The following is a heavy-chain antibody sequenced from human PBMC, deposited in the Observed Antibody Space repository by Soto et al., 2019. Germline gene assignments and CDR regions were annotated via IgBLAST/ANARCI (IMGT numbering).Heavy chain of an antibody. CDR3: ARVKASGDSSYDY. CDR1: GFTFSSYA. Sequence: GGSLRLSCAASGFTFSSYAMHWVRQAPGKGLEWVAVISYDGSNKYYAYSVKGRFTISRDNSKNTLYLQMNSLRAEDTAVYYCARVKASGDSSYDYWGQGPLVTVSS. D-gene: IGHD6-13*01. V-gene: IGHV3-30*04. J-gene: IGHJ4*02. CDR2: ISYDGSNK.